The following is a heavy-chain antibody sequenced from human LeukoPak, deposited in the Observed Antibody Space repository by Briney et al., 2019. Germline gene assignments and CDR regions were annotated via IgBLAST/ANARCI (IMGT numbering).Heavy chain of an antibody. V-gene: IGHV3-23*01. Sequence: PGGSLRLSCAASGFTFSSYGMSWVRQAPGKGLEWVSAISGSGGSTYYADSVKGRFTISRDNSKNTLYLQMNSLRAEDTAVYYCAKTYDSSGYYYEDYWGQGTLVTVSS. D-gene: IGHD3-22*01. CDR2: ISGSGGST. J-gene: IGHJ4*02. CDR3: AKTYDSSGYYYEDY. CDR1: GFTFSSYG.